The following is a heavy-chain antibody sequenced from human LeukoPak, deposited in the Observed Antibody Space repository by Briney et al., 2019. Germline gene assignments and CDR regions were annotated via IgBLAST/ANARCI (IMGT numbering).Heavy chain of an antibody. J-gene: IGHJ3*02. V-gene: IGHV1-2*04. Sequence: AASVTVSCKASGYTFTGYYMHWVRQAPGQGLEWMGWINPNSGGTNYAQKFQGWVTMTRDTSISTAYMELSRLRSDDTAVYYCARVPYYDSSGNKDRGAFDIWGQGTMVTVSS. CDR1: GYTFTGYY. CDR3: ARVPYYDSSGNKDRGAFDI. CDR2: INPNSGGT. D-gene: IGHD3-22*01.